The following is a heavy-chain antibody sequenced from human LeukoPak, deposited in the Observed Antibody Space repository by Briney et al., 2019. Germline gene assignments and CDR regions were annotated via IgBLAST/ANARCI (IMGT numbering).Heavy chain of an antibody. Sequence: GGSLRLSCTASGFTVSTNYVGWVRQAPGKGLEWVAVISYDGSNKYYADSVKGRFTISRDNSKNTLYLQMNSLRAEDTAVYYCAKGRIVVVPAAFDYWGQGTLVTVSS. CDR1: GFTVSTNY. CDR2: ISYDGSNK. J-gene: IGHJ4*02. V-gene: IGHV3-30*18. CDR3: AKGRIVVVPAAFDY. D-gene: IGHD2-2*01.